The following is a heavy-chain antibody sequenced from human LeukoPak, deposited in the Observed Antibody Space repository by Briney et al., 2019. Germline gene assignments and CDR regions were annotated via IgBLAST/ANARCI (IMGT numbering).Heavy chain of an antibody. CDR3: ARSYYDSSGYPHSDLDY. J-gene: IGHJ4*02. CDR2: ISKSSVYI. Sequence: GGSLRLSCAASGFTFSDYYMSWIRQAPGKGLEWVSSISKSSVYINYADSVKGRFTISRDNAKYSLYLQMTSLRAEDTAVYYCARSYYDSSGYPHSDLDYWGQGTLVTVSS. V-gene: IGHV3-11*06. CDR1: GFTFSDYY. D-gene: IGHD3-22*01.